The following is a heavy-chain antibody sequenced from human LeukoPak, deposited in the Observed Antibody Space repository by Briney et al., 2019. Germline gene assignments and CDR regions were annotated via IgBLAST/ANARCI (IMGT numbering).Heavy chain of an antibody. Sequence: PGGSLRLSCAASGFTFSSYGMHWVRQAPGKGLEWVAVISYDGSKKYYADSVKGRFTISRYNSKNTLYLQMNSLRAEDTAVYYCARQHCSGGDCYFFDWGQGTLVTVSS. D-gene: IGHD2-15*01. J-gene: IGHJ4*02. V-gene: IGHV3-30*03. CDR1: GFTFSSYG. CDR3: ARQHCSGGDCYFFD. CDR2: ISYDGSKK.